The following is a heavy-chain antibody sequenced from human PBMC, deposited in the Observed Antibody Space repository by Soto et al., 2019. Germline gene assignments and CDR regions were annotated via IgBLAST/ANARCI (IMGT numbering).Heavy chain of an antibody. CDR1: GGTFSSYS. Sequence: SVNVSCKSSGGTFSSYSISWVRQAPGQGLECMGGIIPIFGTANYAQKFQGRVTITADESTSTAYMELSSLRSEDTAVYYCARYGFGSSGLHRRGWFDPWGQGTLVTVSS. D-gene: IGHD6-19*01. V-gene: IGHV1-69*13. CDR3: ARYGFGSSGLHRRGWFDP. J-gene: IGHJ5*02. CDR2: IIPIFGTA.